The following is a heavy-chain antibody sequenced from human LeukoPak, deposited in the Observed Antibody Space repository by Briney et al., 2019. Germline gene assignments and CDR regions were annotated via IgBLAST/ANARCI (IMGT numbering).Heavy chain of an antibody. CDR1: GYSISSGYY. J-gene: IGHJ4*02. Sequence: SETLSLTCTVSGYSISSGYYWGWIRQPPGKGLEWIGSIYHSGSTYYNPSLKSRVTISVDTSKNQFSLKLSSVTAADTAVYYCASHTAMVNYWGQGTLVTVSS. D-gene: IGHD5-18*01. V-gene: IGHV4-38-2*02. CDR3: ASHTAMVNY. CDR2: IYHSGST.